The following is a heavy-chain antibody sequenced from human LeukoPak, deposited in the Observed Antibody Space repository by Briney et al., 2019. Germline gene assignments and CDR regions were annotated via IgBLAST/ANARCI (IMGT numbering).Heavy chain of an antibody. V-gene: IGHV1-18*04. Sequence: ASVKVSCKASGYTFTGYYMHWVRQAPGQGLEWMGWISAYNGNTNYAQKLQGRVTMTTDTSTSTAYMELSSLRSEDTAMYYCAINQAGYCGGGSCYRHEFYYMDVWGKGTSVTVSS. CDR3: AINQAGYCGGGSCYRHEFYYMDV. J-gene: IGHJ6*03. CDR2: ISAYNGNT. D-gene: IGHD2-15*01. CDR1: GYTFTGYY.